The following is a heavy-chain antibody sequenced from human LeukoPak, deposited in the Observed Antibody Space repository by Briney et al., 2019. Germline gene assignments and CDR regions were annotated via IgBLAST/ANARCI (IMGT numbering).Heavy chain of an antibody. D-gene: IGHD2-15*01. J-gene: IGHJ4*02. CDR2: INPNAGDT. CDR1: GYTFTDSY. Sequence: ASVQVSCKTSGYTFTDSYMHWVRQAPGKGLEWIGWINPNAGDTTYAQGFHGRVTMTRDTSISTVYMELNSLKLDDTAVYYCTREGRVGVPFDYWGQGTLVTVSS. CDR3: TREGRVGVPFDY. V-gene: IGHV1-2*02.